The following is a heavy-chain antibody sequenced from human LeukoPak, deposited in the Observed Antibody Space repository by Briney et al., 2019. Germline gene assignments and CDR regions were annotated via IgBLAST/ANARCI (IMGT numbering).Heavy chain of an antibody. J-gene: IGHJ5*02. D-gene: IGHD3-10*01. CDR3: ARAYVVRGVITNYNWFDP. V-gene: IGHV1-2*02. Sequence: ASVKVSCKASGYTFTGYYMHRVRQAPGQGLEWMGWINPNSGGTNYAQKFQGRVTMTRDTSISTAYMELSRLRSDDTAVYYCARAYVVRGVITNYNWFDPWGQGTLVTVSS. CDR2: INPNSGGT. CDR1: GYTFTGYY.